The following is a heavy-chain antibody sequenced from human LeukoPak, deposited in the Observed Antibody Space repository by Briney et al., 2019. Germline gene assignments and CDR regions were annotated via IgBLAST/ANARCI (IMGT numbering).Heavy chain of an antibody. V-gene: IGHV4-30-4*07. CDR1: GGSISSGGYS. CDR3: ARGRGYCSGGSCYMIDY. D-gene: IGHD2-15*01. Sequence: PSETLSLTCAVFGGSISSGGYSWSWIRQPPGQGLEWIGYIYRSGITYYNPSLKSRLTISLDTSKNQFSLKLSSVTAADTAVYYCARGRGYCSGGSCYMIDYWGQGTLVTVSS. CDR2: IYRSGIT. J-gene: IGHJ4*02.